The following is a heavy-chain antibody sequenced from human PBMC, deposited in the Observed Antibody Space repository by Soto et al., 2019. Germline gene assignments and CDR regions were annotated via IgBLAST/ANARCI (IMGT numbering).Heavy chain of an antibody. CDR3: ASGERRMNWNFLPGDY. CDR2: INQSGTT. V-gene: IGHV4-34*01. Sequence: SETLSLTCAVNGGSFREYYWSWLRQPPGKGLEWIGEINQSGTTHYNPSLKRRINISIDTSKNQFSLNLTSVTAADTATYYCASGERRMNWNFLPGDYWGQGTLVTVSS. D-gene: IGHD1-7*01. J-gene: IGHJ4*02. CDR1: GGSFREYY.